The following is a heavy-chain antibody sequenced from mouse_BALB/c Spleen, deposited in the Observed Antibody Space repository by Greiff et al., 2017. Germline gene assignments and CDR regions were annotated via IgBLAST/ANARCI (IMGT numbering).Heavy chain of an antibody. CDR1: GYSITSGYY. CDR2: ISYDGSN. CDR3: AKERYYGNYVGYFDY. D-gene: IGHD2-1*01. V-gene: IGHV3-6*02. J-gene: IGHJ2*01. Sequence: EVKLVESGPGLVKPSQSLSLTCSVTGYSITSGYYWNWIRQFPGNKLEWMGYISYDGSNNYNPSLKNRISITRDTSKNQFFLKLNSVTTEDTATYYCAKERYYGNYVGYFDYWGQGTTLTVSS.